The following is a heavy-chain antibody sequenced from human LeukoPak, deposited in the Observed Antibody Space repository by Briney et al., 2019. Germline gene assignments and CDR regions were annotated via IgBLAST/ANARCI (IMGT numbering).Heavy chain of an antibody. CDR2: IYYSGST. V-gene: IGHV4-39*07. Sequence: SETLSLTCTVSGGSISSSSYYWGWIRQPPGKGLEWIGSIYYSGSTCYNPSLKSRVTMSVDTSKNQFSLKLSSVTAADTAVYYCAGAPVYDFWSGYSGHYGMDVWGQGTTVTVSS. CDR3: AGAPVYDFWSGYSGHYGMDV. J-gene: IGHJ6*02. D-gene: IGHD3-3*01. CDR1: GGSISSSSYY.